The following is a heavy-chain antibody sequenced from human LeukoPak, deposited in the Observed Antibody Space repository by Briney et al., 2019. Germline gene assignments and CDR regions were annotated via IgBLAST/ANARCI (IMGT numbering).Heavy chain of an antibody. D-gene: IGHD3-10*01. J-gene: IGHJ5*02. CDR3: ARGQKYYYGSGSYYGRVGWFDP. CDR1: GYTFTGYY. Sequence: ASVKVSCKASGYTFTGYYMHWVRQAPGQGLEWMGWINPNSGGTNYAQKFQGRVTMTRDTSISTAYMELSRLRSDDTAVYYCARGQKYYYGSGSYYGRVGWFDPWGQGTLVTVSS. CDR2: INPNSGGT. V-gene: IGHV1-2*02.